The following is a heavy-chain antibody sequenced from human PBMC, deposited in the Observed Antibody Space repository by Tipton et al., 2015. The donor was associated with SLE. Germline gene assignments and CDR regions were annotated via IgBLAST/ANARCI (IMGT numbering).Heavy chain of an antibody. J-gene: IGHJ4*02. V-gene: IGHV4-34*01. D-gene: IGHD1-26*01. CDR1: GGSLSGYY. CDR3: AKDSGTYYFDF. Sequence: TLSLTCAVYGGSLSGYYWSWIRQAPGQGLEWIGEISHGGSANHNPSLKSRVDISIDTSNNQFSLRLSSVTAADTAVYYCAKDSGTYYFDFWGQGVLVNVSS. CDR2: ISHGGSA.